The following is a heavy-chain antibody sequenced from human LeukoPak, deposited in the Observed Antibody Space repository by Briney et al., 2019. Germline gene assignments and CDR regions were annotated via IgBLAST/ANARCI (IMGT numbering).Heavy chain of an antibody. D-gene: IGHD3-16*01. CDR3: ARGGGLDV. CDR1: GLTFSSSW. V-gene: IGHV3-7*03. J-gene: IGHJ6*02. CDR2: INHNGNVN. Sequence: GGSLRLSCAVSGLTFSSSWMDWVRQAPGKGLEWVASINHNGNVNYYVDSVKGRLTISRDNAKNSLYLQMSNLRAEDTAVYFCARGGGLDVWGQGATVTVSS.